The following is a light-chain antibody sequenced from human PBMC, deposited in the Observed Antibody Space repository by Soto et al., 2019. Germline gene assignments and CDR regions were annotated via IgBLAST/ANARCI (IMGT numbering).Light chain of an antibody. J-gene: IGKJ1*01. Sequence: DIQMTQSPSTLSASVGDRVTITCRASQSINTWLAWYQQKPGKAPNLLIYDASILLSGVPSRFSGSGSGTEFTLTIISLQPDDFATYYCQQYNTYSTWTFGQGTKVDIK. CDR1: QSINTW. V-gene: IGKV1-5*01. CDR3: QQYNTYSTWT. CDR2: DAS.